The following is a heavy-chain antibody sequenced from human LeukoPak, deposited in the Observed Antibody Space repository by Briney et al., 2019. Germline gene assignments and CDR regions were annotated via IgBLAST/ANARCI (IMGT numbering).Heavy chain of an antibody. Sequence: GGSLRLSCAASGFTFSNYSMNWVRQAPGKGLEWVSSISSSSSYIYYADSVKGRFTISRDNAKNSLYLQMNSLRAEDTAVYYCAREPLNLVAAPIDYWGQGTLVTVSS. CDR1: GFTFSNYS. D-gene: IGHD5-12*01. CDR2: ISSSSSYI. J-gene: IGHJ4*02. V-gene: IGHV3-21*01. CDR3: AREPLNLVAAPIDY.